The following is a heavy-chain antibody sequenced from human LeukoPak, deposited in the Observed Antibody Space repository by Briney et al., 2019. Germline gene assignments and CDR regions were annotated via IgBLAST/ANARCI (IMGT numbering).Heavy chain of an antibody. CDR1: GFTFSSYS. CDR2: ITGDGAGT. Sequence: PGGSLRLSCAASGFTFSSYSMSWVRQAPGKGLDWVSAITGDGAGTYYADSVKGRFTISRDNSKNTLYLQLNSLRAEDTAVYYCARAYFDYWGQGTLVTVSS. J-gene: IGHJ4*02. CDR3: ARAYFDY. V-gene: IGHV3-23*01.